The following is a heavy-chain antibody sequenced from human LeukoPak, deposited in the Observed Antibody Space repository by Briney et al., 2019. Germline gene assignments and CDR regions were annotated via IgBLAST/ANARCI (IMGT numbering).Heavy chain of an antibody. CDR3: ARDTGYSGSWFDP. Sequence: TSETLSLTCTVSGGSISSGDYYWSWIRQPPGKGLEWIGYIYYSGGTYYNPSLKSRVTISVDTSKNQFSLKLSSVTAADTAVYYCARDTGYSGSWFDPWGQGTLVTVSS. D-gene: IGHD5-12*01. J-gene: IGHJ5*02. V-gene: IGHV4-30-4*01. CDR2: IYYSGGT. CDR1: GGSISSGDYY.